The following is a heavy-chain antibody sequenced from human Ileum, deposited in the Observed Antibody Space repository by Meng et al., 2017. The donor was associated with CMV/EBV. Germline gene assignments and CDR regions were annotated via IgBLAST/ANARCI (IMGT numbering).Heavy chain of an antibody. CDR3: ATAGSYRFDF. Sequence: GESLKISCEASGFTFSSYWMHWVRQAPENGLMWVSRINPDGGTTDYADSVKGRFTIARDNAKNTLYLQMNGLRADDTAVYYCATAGSYRFDFWGQGTLVTVSS. D-gene: IGHD3-10*01. V-gene: IGHV3-74*01. CDR1: GFTFSSYW. CDR2: INPDGGTT. J-gene: IGHJ4*02.